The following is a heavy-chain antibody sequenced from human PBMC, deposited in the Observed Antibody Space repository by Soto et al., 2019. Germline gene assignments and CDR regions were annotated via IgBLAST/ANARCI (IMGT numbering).Heavy chain of an antibody. D-gene: IGHD5-18*01. CDR1: GFTFSSYS. CDR3: ARDRDSYGRLDY. Sequence: PVGSLRLSCAASGFTFSSYSMNWVRQAPGKGLEWVSSISSSSSYIYYADSVKGRFTISRDNAKNSLYLQMNSLRAEDTAVYYCARDRDSYGRLDYWGQGTLVTVSS. V-gene: IGHV3-21*01. J-gene: IGHJ4*02. CDR2: ISSSSSYI.